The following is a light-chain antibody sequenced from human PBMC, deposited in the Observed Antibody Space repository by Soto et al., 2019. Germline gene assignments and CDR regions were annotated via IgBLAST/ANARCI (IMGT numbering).Light chain of an antibody. Sequence: DIRMTQSPASLSASVGDRVTITCRASQTISNYLNWYQQKPGAAPKLLIYSASTLQSGVPSRFSGSGSGTDFTLTISSLQPEDFATYFCQQSYTTPVYSFGQGT. CDR3: QQSYTTPVYS. CDR2: SAS. CDR1: QTISNY. J-gene: IGKJ2*01. V-gene: IGKV1-39*01.